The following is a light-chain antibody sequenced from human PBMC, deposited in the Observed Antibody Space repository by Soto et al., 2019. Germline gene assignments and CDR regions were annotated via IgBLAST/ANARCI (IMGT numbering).Light chain of an antibody. CDR3: QQFGSSGT. V-gene: IGKV3-20*01. CDR1: QSVSSSY. CDR2: GAS. Sequence: EIVLTQSPGTLSLSPGERATLSCRASQSVSSSYLAWYQQKPGQAPRILIYGASSRATGIPDRFSGSGSGTDFTLTISRLEPEDFAVYDCQQFGSSGTFGQGTKLEIK. J-gene: IGKJ2*01.